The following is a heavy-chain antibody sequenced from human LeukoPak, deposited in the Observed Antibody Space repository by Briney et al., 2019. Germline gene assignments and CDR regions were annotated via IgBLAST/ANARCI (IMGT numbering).Heavy chain of an antibody. CDR3: PRGEQQLVPYYYYGMDV. Sequence: GSLRLSCAAPGFTFGSYSVNWVRQAPGKGLEWVSSISSSSSYIYYADSVKGRFTISRDNAKNSLYLQMNSLRAEDTAVYYCPRGEQQLVPYYYYGMDVWGQGTTVTVSS. D-gene: IGHD6-13*01. CDR1: GFTFGSYS. V-gene: IGHV3-21*01. J-gene: IGHJ6*02. CDR2: ISSSSSYI.